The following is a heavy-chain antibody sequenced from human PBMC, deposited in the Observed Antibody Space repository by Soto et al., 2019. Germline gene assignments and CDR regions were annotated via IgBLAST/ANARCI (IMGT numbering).Heavy chain of an antibody. CDR1: GGSFSGYY. Sequence: SETLSLTCAVYGGSFSGYYWSWIRQPPGKGLEWIGEINHSGSTNYNPSLKSRVTISVDTSKNQFSLKLSSVTAADTAVYYCARTNYYDSSGYYYAPFYYYYGMDVWGQGTTVTVS. CDR2: INHSGST. CDR3: ARTNYYDSSGYYYAPFYYYYGMDV. J-gene: IGHJ6*02. D-gene: IGHD3-22*01. V-gene: IGHV4-34*01.